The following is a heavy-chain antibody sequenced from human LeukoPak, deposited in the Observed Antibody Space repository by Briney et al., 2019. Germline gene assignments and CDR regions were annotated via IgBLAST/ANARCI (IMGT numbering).Heavy chain of an antibody. J-gene: IGHJ4*02. D-gene: IGHD6-13*01. CDR2: INHSGST. CDR3: ARDWRTGYSNRYYYFDY. V-gene: IGHV4-34*01. Sequence: PSETLSLTCAVYGGSFSGDYWNWIRQPPGKGLEWIGEINHSGSTNYNPSLKSRVTISVDTSRNQFSLKLSSMTAADTAVYYCARDWRTGYSNRYYYFDYWGQGTLVTVSS. CDR1: GGSFSGDY.